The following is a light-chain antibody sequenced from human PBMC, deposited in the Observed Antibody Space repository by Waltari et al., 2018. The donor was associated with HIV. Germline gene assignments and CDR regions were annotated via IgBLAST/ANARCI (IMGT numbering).Light chain of an antibody. V-gene: IGKV1-5*03. CDR3: QQYKSTPWM. J-gene: IGKJ1*01. CDR2: AAS. CDR1: QSISTW. Sequence: DTQMTQSPSTVSASIGDRVTITCRASQSISTWLAWYQLKPGKVPKLLIHAASSLESGVSTRFSGRGSGTEFTLTINSLQPDDSATYFCQQYKSTPWMFGQGTKVEIK.